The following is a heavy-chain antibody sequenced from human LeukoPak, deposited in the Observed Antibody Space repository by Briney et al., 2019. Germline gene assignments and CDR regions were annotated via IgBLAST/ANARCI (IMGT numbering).Heavy chain of an antibody. CDR2: INHSEST. CDR1: GFTFSNAW. Sequence: GSLRLSCAASGFTFSNAWMSWVRQAPGKGLEWIGEINHSESTNYNPSLKSRVTVSVDTPKNQFSLKLTSVTAADTAVYYCATRPDGPGWFDPWGQGTLVTVSS. J-gene: IGHJ5*02. V-gene: IGHV4-34*08. D-gene: IGHD2-8*01. CDR3: ATRPDGPGWFDP.